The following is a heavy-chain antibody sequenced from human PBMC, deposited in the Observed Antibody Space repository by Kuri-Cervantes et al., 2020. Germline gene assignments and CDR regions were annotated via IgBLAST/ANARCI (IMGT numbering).Heavy chain of an antibody. CDR3: AGMGIAAAGTVWFDP. CDR1: GYTFTGYY. V-gene: IGHV1-2*02. Sequence: ASVKVSCKASGYTFTGYYMHWVRQAPGQGLEWMGWINPNSGGTNYAQKFQGRVTMTRDTSISTAYMELRSLRSDDTAVYYCAGMGIAAAGTVWFDPWGQGTLVTVSS. D-gene: IGHD6-13*01. J-gene: IGHJ5*02. CDR2: INPNSGGT.